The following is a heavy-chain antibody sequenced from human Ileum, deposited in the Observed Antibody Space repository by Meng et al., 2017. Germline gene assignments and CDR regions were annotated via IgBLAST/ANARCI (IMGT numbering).Heavy chain of an antibody. CDR2: IVHGGST. CDR3: ARCGAYCLDY. Sequence: SETLSLTCAVSGASVTYNWWSWVRQPPGGGLEGIGEIVHGGSTNYNPPLRGRVTMSLDASKNEVSLKLSSVTAADTAVYFCARCGAYCLDYWGHGALV. J-gene: IGHJ4*01. D-gene: IGHD1-26*01. CDR1: GASVTYNW. V-gene: IGHV4-4*02.